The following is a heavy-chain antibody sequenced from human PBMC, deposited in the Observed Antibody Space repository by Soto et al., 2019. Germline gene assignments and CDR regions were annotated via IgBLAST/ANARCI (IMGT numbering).Heavy chain of an antibody. CDR3: ARVKSVRGGPYYNNMDV. J-gene: IGHJ6*02. CDR1: GGSISSGDYY. Sequence: KASETLSLTCTVSGGSISSGDYYWSWIRQPPGKGLEWIGYIYYSGSTYYNPSLKSRVTISVDTSKNQFSLKLSSVTAADTAVYYCARVKSVRGGPYYNNMDVWGQGTTVTVSS. V-gene: IGHV4-30-4*01. CDR2: IYYSGST. D-gene: IGHD3-10*01.